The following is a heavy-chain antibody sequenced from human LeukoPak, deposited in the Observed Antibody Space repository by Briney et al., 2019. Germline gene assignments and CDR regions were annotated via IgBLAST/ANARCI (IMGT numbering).Heavy chain of an antibody. J-gene: IGHJ4*02. D-gene: IGHD6-19*01. CDR3: ARDGIAVAGNRGDCYPHDY. CDR1: GYTFTSYY. Sequence: ASVKVSCKASGYTFTSYYMHWVRQAPGQGLEWMGIINPSGGSTSYAQKFQGRVTMTRDTSTSTVYMELSSLRSEDTAVYYCARDGIAVAGNRGDCYPHDYWGQGTLVTVSS. V-gene: IGHV1-46*01. CDR2: INPSGGST.